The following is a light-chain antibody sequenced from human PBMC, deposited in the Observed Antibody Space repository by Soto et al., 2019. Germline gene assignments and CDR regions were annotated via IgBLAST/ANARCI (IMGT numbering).Light chain of an antibody. Sequence: EIVMTQSPATLSVSPGERATLSCRASQSVSSNLAWYQQKPGQAPRLPIYGASTRATGIPARFSGSGSGTEFTLTISSLQSEDFAVYYCQQYNNWPLFTFGPGTQVDIK. CDR3: QQYNNWPLFT. V-gene: IGKV3-15*01. J-gene: IGKJ3*01. CDR1: QSVSSN. CDR2: GAS.